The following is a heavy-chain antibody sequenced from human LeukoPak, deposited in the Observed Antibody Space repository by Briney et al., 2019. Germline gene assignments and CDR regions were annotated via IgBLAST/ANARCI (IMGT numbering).Heavy chain of an antibody. D-gene: IGHD6-19*01. CDR1: GFTFSSYG. V-gene: IGHV3-30*03. J-gene: IGHJ4*02. Sequence: GGSLRLSCAASGFTFSSYGMHWVRQAPGKGLEWVAVISYDGSNKYYADSVKGRFTISRDNSKNTLYLQMNSLRAEDTAVYYCARGAVAGAFDYWGQGTLVTVSS. CDR2: ISYDGSNK. CDR3: ARGAVAGAFDY.